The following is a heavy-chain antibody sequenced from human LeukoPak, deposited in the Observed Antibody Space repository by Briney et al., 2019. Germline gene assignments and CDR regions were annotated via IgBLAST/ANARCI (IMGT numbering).Heavy chain of an antibody. J-gene: IGHJ5*01. CDR3: ARDRYNFWSGYYPGWFDS. D-gene: IGHD3-3*01. V-gene: IGHV1-2*02. CDR2: INPNSGGT. Sequence: ASVKVSCKASGYTFTGYYMHWVRQAPGQGLEWMGWINPNSGGTNYAQKFQGRVTMTRDTSISTAYMELSRLRSDDTAVYYCARDRYNFWSGYYPGWFDSWGQGTLVTVSS. CDR1: GYTFTGYY.